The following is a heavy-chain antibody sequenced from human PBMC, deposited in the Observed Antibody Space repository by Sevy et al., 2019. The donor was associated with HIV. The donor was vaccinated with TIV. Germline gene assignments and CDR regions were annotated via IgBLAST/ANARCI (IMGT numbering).Heavy chain of an antibody. CDR1: EYTFTGYY. D-gene: IGHD3-3*01. CDR3: ARRFCGGAKCYEDYYFAMDV. V-gene: IGHV1-2*02. CDR2: INPDTGVT. Sequence: ASVKVSCKASEYTFTGYYIHWVRQAPGQGLEWMGCINPDTGVTRYIQKLQGRVSMTRDTSISTAHMELRSLSPDDTDEYFCARRFCGGAKCYEDYYFAMDVWGQGTTLTVSS. J-gene: IGHJ6*02.